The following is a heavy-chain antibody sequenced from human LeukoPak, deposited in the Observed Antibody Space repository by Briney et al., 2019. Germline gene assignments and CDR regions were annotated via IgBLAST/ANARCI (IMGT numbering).Heavy chain of an antibody. Sequence: PGESLKISCKGSGYSFTSYWIAWVRQMPGNGLECMGIIYPSDSDTRYSPSFQGQVTISADKSITTAYLQWSSLEASDTAIYFCARQGNSYGYNYWGQGTLVTVSS. CDR1: GYSFTSYW. CDR3: ARQGNSYGYNY. CDR2: IYPSDSDT. V-gene: IGHV5-51*01. J-gene: IGHJ4*02. D-gene: IGHD5-18*01.